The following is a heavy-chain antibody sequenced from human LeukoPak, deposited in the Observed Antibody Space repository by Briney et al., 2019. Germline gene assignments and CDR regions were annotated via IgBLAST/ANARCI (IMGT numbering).Heavy chain of an antibody. Sequence: PGGSLRLSCAASGFTVSSNYMSWVRQAPGKGLEWVSVIYSGGSTYYADSVKGRFTISRDNSKSTLYLQMNSLRAEDTAVYYCARDSHYYGSGSYANLLFNYWGQGTLVTVSS. CDR1: GFTVSSNY. CDR3: ARDSHYYGSGSYANLLFNY. CDR2: IYSGGST. D-gene: IGHD3-10*01. J-gene: IGHJ4*02. V-gene: IGHV3-66*01.